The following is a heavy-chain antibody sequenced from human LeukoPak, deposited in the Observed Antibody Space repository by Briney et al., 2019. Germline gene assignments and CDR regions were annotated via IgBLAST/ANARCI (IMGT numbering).Heavy chain of an antibody. V-gene: IGHV4-30-4*08. J-gene: IGHJ3*01. CDR1: GGSISSGDYY. Sequence: SETLSLTCTVSGGSISSGDYYWSWIRQPPGKGLEWIGYIYYSGSTYYNPSLKSRVTISVDTSENQFSLRVSSVTAADTAVYYCARLNQGIFGVVNAWGQGTMVTVSS. D-gene: IGHD3-3*01. CDR3: ARLNQGIFGVVNA. CDR2: IYYSGST.